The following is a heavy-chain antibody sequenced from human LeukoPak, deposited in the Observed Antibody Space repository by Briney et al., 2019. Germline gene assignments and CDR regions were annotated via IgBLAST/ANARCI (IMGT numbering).Heavy chain of an antibody. CDR1: GGSFSGYY. D-gene: IGHD5-24*01. J-gene: IGHJ5*01. Sequence: SETLSLTCAVYGGSFSGYYWSWIRQPPGKGLEWIGYIYYSGSTNYNPSLKSRVTISVDTSKNQFSLKLSSVTAADTAVYYCARGGDGYNYGFVFNSWGQGTLVTVSS. CDR3: ARGGDGYNYGFVFNS. V-gene: IGHV4-59*01. CDR2: IYYSGST.